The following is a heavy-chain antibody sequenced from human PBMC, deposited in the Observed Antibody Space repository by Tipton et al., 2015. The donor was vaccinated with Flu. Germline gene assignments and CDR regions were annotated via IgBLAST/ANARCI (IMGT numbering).Heavy chain of an antibody. V-gene: IGHV3-11*01. Sequence: GSLRLSCAASGFTFSDYYMSWIRQAPGKGLEWVSYISSSGSTIYYADPVRGRFTISRDNAKNSLYLQMNSLRAEDTAVYYCASPGIAAAGSASGYWGQGTLVTVSS. CDR3: ASPGIAAAGSASGY. CDR1: GFTFSDYY. D-gene: IGHD6-13*01. CDR2: ISSSGSTI. J-gene: IGHJ4*02.